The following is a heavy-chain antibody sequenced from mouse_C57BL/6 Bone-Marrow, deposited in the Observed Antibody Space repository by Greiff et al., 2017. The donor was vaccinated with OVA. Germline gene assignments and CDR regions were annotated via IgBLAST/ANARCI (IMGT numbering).Heavy chain of an antibody. D-gene: IGHD1-1*01. CDR3: AINSYGPYWYFDV. Sequence: VQLKESGAELARPGASVKMSCKASGYTFTSYTMHWVKQRPGQGLEWIGYINPSSGYTKYHQKFKDKATLTADKSSSTAYMQLSSLTSEDSAVYYCAINSYGPYWYFDVWGTGTTVTVSS. CDR1: GYTFTSYT. J-gene: IGHJ1*03. CDR2: INPSSGYT. V-gene: IGHV1-4*01.